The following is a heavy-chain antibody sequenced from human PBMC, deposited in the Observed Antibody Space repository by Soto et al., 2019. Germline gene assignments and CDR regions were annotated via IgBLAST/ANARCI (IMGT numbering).Heavy chain of an antibody. V-gene: IGHV4-39*01. Sequence: SETLSLTCTVSGGSISSSSYYWGWIRQPPGKGLEWIGSIYYSGSTYYNPSLKSRVTISVDTSKNQFSLKLSSVTAADTAVYYCARRVGGYCSGGSCYGNWFEPWGQGTLVTVSS. CDR1: GGSISSSSYY. CDR2: IYYSGST. D-gene: IGHD2-15*01. CDR3: ARRVGGYCSGGSCYGNWFEP. J-gene: IGHJ5*02.